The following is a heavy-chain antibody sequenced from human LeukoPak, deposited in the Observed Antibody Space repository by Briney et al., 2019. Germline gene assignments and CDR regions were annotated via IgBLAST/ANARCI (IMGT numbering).Heavy chain of an antibody. Sequence: SETLSLTCAVYGGSFSGYYWSWIRQPPGKGLEWIGEINHSGSTNYNPSLKSRVTISVDTSKNQFSLKLSSVTAADTAVYYCARRPFTVTTSGGPNNWFDPWGQGTLVTVSS. CDR1: GGSFSGYY. CDR3: ARRPFTVTTSGGPNNWFDP. CDR2: INHSGST. D-gene: IGHD4-17*01. J-gene: IGHJ5*02. V-gene: IGHV4-34*01.